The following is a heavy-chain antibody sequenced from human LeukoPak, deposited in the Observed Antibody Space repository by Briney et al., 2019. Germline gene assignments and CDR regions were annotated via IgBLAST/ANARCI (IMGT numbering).Heavy chain of an antibody. V-gene: IGHV1-69*13. Sequence: GASVKVSCKTSGYTFTNNGISWVRQAPGQGLEWMGGIIPIFGTANYAQKFQGRVTITADESTSTAYMGLSSLRSEDTAVYYCARDLHQPSPWGQGTLVTVSS. J-gene: IGHJ5*02. CDR1: GYTFTNNG. CDR2: IIPIFGTA. CDR3: ARDLHQPSP. D-gene: IGHD2-2*01.